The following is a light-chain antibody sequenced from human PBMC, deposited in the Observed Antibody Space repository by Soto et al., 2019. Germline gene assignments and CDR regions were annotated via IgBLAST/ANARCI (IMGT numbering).Light chain of an antibody. CDR1: SSNLGKNS. J-gene: IGLJ2*01. CDR2: DNN. Sequence: SVLTQPPSVSAATGQKVSISCSGTSSNLGKNSVSWYQHLPGTAPRLLIYDNNKRPSGIPDRFSGSKSATSATLGITGLQTGDEADYYCGTLDDSLSAGVFGGGTQVTVL. CDR3: GTLDDSLSAGV. V-gene: IGLV1-51*01.